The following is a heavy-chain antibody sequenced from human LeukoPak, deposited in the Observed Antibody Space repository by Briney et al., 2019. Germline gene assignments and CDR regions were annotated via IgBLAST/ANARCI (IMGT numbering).Heavy chain of an antibody. D-gene: IGHD4-17*01. CDR2: INTYGTST. CDR3: ARGATTVSTKDWFDP. CDR1: GFSFSSYW. J-gene: IGHJ5*02. V-gene: IGHV3-74*03. Sequence: GGSLTLSCAASGFSFSSYWTHWVRQLPGKGLVWVAFINTYGTSTTYGDSVEGRFTISRDNTKNTLDIEIMRLRNDDTAVYYCARGATTVSTKDWFDPWGQGTQVTVSS.